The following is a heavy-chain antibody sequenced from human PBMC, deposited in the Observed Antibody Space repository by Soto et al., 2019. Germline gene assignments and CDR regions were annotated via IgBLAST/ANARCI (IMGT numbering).Heavy chain of an antibody. J-gene: IGHJ3*02. V-gene: IGHV1-2*02. D-gene: IGHD3-3*01. CDR1: GYPVTAYY. Sequence: QLHLVQSGAVVKKPGASVTVSCSASGYPVTAYYMHWVRQAPGRGLEWMGEINPATGAANYTQTYRGRVTMTREEYKCPMLMELGCVPCEDPALFNCGGGGGVGVAGSAAFDMWGQGSLVTVSS. CDR3: GGGGGVGVAGSAAFDM. CDR2: INPATGAA.